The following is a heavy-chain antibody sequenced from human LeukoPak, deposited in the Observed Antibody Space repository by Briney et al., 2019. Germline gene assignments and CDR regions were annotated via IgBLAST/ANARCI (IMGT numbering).Heavy chain of an antibody. CDR3: ARGSVLLHFSC. CDR1: GGSISSSSYY. CDR2: IYYRGST. D-gene: IGHD3-9*01. V-gene: IGHV4-39*01. J-gene: IGHJ4*02. Sequence: SETLSLTCTVSGGSISSSSYYWGWIRQPPGRGLEWIVSIYYRGSTYYNPSLKSRVTISVDTSKYQFSLKLSSVTAADTAVYYCARGSVLLHFSCWGQGTLVTVSS.